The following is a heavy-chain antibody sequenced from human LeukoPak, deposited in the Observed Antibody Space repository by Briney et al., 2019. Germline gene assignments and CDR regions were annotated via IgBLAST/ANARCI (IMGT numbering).Heavy chain of an antibody. CDR2: IYYSGST. Sequence: PSETLSLTCTVSGGFISSSSSYWGWIRQPPGKGLEWIGSIYYSGSTYYNPSLKSRVTISLDTSKNQFSLKLSSVTAADTAVYYCARVEVVPAAMFDYWGQGTLVTVSS. J-gene: IGHJ4*02. CDR1: GGFISSSSSY. V-gene: IGHV4-39*07. CDR3: ARVEVVPAAMFDY. D-gene: IGHD2-2*01.